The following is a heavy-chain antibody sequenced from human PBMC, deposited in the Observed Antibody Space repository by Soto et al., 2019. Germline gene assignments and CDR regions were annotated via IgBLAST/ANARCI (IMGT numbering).Heavy chain of an antibody. CDR1: GGSISSYY. Sequence: SETLSLTCTVSGGSISSYYWSWIRQPPGKXLEWIGYIYYSGSTNYNPSLKSRVTISVDTSKNQFSLKLSSVTAADTAVYYCARDGGSSSWYSPDYYYYYGMDVWGQGPTVTVSS. V-gene: IGHV4-59*01. J-gene: IGHJ6*02. D-gene: IGHD6-13*01. CDR2: IYYSGST. CDR3: ARDGGSSSWYSPDYYYYYGMDV.